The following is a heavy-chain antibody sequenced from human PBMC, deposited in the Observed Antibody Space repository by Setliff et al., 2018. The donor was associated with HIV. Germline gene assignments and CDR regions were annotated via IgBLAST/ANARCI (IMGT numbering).Heavy chain of an antibody. V-gene: IGHV1-46*01. CDR2: INPSGGST. D-gene: IGHD1-26*01. J-gene: IGHJ4*01. Sequence: ASVKVSCKASGYTFTSYYMHWVRQAPGQGLEWMGIINPSGGSTSYPQKFQGRVTLTRDTSTNTAYMELSSLRSEDTAVYYCARGVGTTHFDRWGHGTLVTVSS. CDR1: GYTFTSYY. CDR3: ARGVGTTHFDR.